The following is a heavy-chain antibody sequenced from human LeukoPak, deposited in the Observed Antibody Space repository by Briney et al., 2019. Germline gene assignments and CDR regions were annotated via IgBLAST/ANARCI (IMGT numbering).Heavy chain of an antibody. Sequence: GGSLRLSCAASGFTFSSYSMNWVRQAPGKGLEWVSYISSSSSTIYYADSVKGRFTISRDNAKNSLYLQMNSLRAEDTAVYYCARDLSHFDYWGQGTLVTVSS. CDR3: ARDLSHFDY. V-gene: IGHV3-48*01. CDR1: GFTFSSYS. CDR2: ISSSSSTI. J-gene: IGHJ4*02.